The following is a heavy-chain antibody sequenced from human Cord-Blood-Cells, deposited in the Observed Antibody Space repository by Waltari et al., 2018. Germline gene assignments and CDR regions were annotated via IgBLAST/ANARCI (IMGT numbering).Heavy chain of an antibody. CDR2: IYSGGST. Sequence: EVQLVESGGGLIQRGGSLRLSCAASGFTVSSTHMSWFRQAPGKGLEWVSVIYSGGSTYYADSVKGRFTISRDNSKNTLYLQMNSLRAEDTAVYYCARDSSSWYAFDIWGQGTMVTVSS. CDR1: GFTVSSTH. D-gene: IGHD6-13*01. CDR3: ARDSSSWYAFDI. J-gene: IGHJ3*02. V-gene: IGHV3-53*01.